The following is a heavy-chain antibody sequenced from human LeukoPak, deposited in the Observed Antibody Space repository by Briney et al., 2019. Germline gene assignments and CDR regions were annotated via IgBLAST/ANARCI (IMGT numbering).Heavy chain of an antibody. V-gene: IGHV1-2*02. CDR2: INPNSGGT. CDR1: GGTFSSYA. J-gene: IGHJ4*02. CDR3: ARGGDYYGSGSYYHFDY. Sequence: ASVKVSCKVSGGTFSSYAISWVRQAPGQGLEWMGWINPNSGGTNYAQKFQGRVTMTRDTSISTAYMELSRLRSDDTAVYYCARGGDYYGSGSYYHFDYWGQGTLVTVSS. D-gene: IGHD3-10*01.